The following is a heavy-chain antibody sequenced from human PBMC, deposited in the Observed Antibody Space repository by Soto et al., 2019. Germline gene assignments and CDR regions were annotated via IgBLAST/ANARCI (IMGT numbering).Heavy chain of an antibody. Sequence: QSGGSLRLSCAASGFTFSSYGMHWVRQAPGKGLEWVAVISYDGSNKYCADSVKGRFTISRDNSKNTLYLQMNSLRAEDTAVYYCAKAMVVVTAISGGGGFDKWGQGTLVTVSS. D-gene: IGHD2-21*02. CDR3: AKAMVVVTAISGGGGFDK. CDR2: ISYDGSNK. V-gene: IGHV3-30*18. CDR1: GFTFSSYG. J-gene: IGHJ3*02.